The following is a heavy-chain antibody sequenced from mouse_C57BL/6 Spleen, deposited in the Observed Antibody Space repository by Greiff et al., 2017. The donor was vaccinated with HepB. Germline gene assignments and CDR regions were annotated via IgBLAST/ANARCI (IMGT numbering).Heavy chain of an antibody. J-gene: IGHJ2*01. CDR1: GFNIKDDY. D-gene: IGHD2-2*01. CDR3: TCYGYDVNY. Sequence: EVQLQQSGAELVRPGASVKLSCTASGFNIKDDYMHWVKQRPEQGLEWIGWIDPENGDTEYASKFQGTATITADTSSNTAYLQISSLTSEDTAVYYCTCYGYDVNYWGQGTTLTVSS. CDR2: IDPENGDT. V-gene: IGHV14-4*01.